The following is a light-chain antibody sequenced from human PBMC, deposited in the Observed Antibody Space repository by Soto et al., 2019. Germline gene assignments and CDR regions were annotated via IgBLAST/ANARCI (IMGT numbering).Light chain of an antibody. Sequence: DIQLTQSPSSLSASVGDRVSITCRASQNVGNHLNWYRQKPGKAPKLLVSRASSLQSGVPSGFSGSGSGTDFTLTISSLQTEDFATYSCQQTFLSPPTFGQGTRVEVK. CDR1: QNVGNH. J-gene: IGKJ1*01. V-gene: IGKV1-39*01. CDR3: QQTFLSPPT. CDR2: RAS.